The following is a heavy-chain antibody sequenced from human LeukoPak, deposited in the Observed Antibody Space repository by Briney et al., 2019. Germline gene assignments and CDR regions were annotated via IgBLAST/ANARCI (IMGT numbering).Heavy chain of an antibody. CDR3: AKGAGPPWFDP. CDR1: IGSISSDTYF. V-gene: IGHV4-61*02. CDR2: MSPSGRS. J-gene: IGHJ5*02. D-gene: IGHD6-19*01. Sequence: SETLSLTCTVSIGSISSDTYFWSWIRQPAGKGLEWIGRMSPSGRSDYNPSLKSRVTISVDMSKNQFSMKLSSVTAADTAVYYCAKGAGPPWFDPWGQGTLVTVSS.